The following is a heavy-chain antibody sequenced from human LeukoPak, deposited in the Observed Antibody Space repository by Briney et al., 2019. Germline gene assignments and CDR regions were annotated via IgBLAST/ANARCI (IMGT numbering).Heavy chain of an antibody. CDR3: ASCGRSGGSCYLFYFDY. CDR1: GGTFSGYA. J-gene: IGHJ4*02. Sequence: ASVKVSCTASGGTFSGYAISWVRQAPGQGLEWMGGIIPIFGTANYAQKFQGRVTITADESTSTAYMELSSLRSEDTAVYYCASCGRSGGSCYLFYFDYWGQGTLVTVSS. D-gene: IGHD2-15*01. CDR2: IIPIFGTA. V-gene: IGHV1-69*13.